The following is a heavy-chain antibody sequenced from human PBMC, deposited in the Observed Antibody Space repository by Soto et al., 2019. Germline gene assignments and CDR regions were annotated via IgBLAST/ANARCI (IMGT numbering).Heavy chain of an antibody. CDR2: IDWDDDK. CDR3: ARISSGGSYLTAFDI. CDR1: GFSLSTSGMC. V-gene: IGHV2-70*01. D-gene: IGHD1-26*01. J-gene: IGHJ3*02. Sequence: GSGPTLVNPTHTLTLTCTFSGFSLSTSGMCVSWIRRPPGKALEWLALIDWDDDKYYSTSLKTRLTISKDTSKNQVVLTMTNMDPVDTATYYCARISSGGSYLTAFDIWGQGTMVTVSS.